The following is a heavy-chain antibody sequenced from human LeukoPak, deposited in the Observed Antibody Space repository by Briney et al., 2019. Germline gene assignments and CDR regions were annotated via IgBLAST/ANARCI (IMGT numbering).Heavy chain of an antibody. V-gene: IGHV3-23*01. Sequence: GGSLRLSCAASGFTFSSYAMSWVRQAPGKGLEWVSAISGSGASTYYADSVKGRFTISRDNSKNTLYLQMNSLRAEDTAVYYCAKTRQLRRRNFDYWGQGTLVTVSP. D-gene: IGHD1-26*01. J-gene: IGHJ4*02. CDR1: GFTFSSYA. CDR3: AKTRQLRRRNFDY. CDR2: ISGSGAST.